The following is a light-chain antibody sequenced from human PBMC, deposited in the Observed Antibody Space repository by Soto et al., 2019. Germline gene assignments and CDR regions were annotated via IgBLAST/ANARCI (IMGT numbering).Light chain of an antibody. Sequence: QAVVTQPPSVSAAPGQKVTISCSGGSSNIGNNYVSWYQHLPGTAPKLLIYDNNERPSGIPDRFSGSKSGTSATLGITGLQTGDEADYYCGTWDTSLSAVVFGGGTKVTVL. V-gene: IGLV1-51*01. CDR1: SSNIGNNY. CDR2: DNN. J-gene: IGLJ2*01. CDR3: GTWDTSLSAVV.